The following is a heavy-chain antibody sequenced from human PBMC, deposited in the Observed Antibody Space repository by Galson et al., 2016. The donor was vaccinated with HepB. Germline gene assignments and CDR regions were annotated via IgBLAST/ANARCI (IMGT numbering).Heavy chain of an antibody. CDR3: ARGGGSPYHDHEFDN. D-gene: IGHD1-14*01. Sequence: LSLTCSVSGVSVPSHYWRWLRLAPGKGLEWIANVFHTGSTTYNPSLHNRVTISLDASMNRFSLELVSVSAADTAVYYCARGGGSPYHDHEFDNWGQGTLVTVSS. CDR1: GVSVPSHY. J-gene: IGHJ5*02. V-gene: IGHV4-59*02. CDR2: VFHTGST.